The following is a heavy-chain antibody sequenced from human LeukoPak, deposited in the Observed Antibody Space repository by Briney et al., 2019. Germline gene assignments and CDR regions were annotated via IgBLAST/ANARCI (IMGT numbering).Heavy chain of an antibody. CDR1: GFTFDDSG. Sequence: GGSLRLSCAASGFTFDDSGMSWVRQAPGKGLEWVSGINWNGGSTGYADSVKGRFTISRDNAKNSLYLQMNSLRAEDTALYYCARVSDISVAAYFDYWGQGTLVTVSS. D-gene: IGHD6-19*01. J-gene: IGHJ4*02. V-gene: IGHV3-20*04. CDR2: INWNGGST. CDR3: ARVSDISVAAYFDY.